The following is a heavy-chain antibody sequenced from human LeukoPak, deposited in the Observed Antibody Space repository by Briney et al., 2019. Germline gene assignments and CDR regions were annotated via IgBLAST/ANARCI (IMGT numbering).Heavy chain of an antibody. CDR1: GFTFSSYG. V-gene: IGHV3-30*18. D-gene: IGHD3-3*01. CDR3: AKDLKEYPLYDFWSGPRDYGMDV. Sequence: GGSLRLSCAASGFTFSSYGMHWVRQAPGKGLEWVAVISYDGSNKYYADSVKGRFTISRDNSKNTLYLQMNSLRAEDTAVYYCAKDLKEYPLYDFWSGPRDYGMDVWGQGTTATVSS. CDR2: ISYDGSNK. J-gene: IGHJ6*02.